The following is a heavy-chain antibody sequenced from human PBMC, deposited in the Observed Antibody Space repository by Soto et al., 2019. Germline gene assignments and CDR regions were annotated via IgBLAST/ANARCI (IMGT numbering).Heavy chain of an antibody. CDR1: CGSISSYY. CDR2: IYTSGST. J-gene: IGHJ4*02. D-gene: IGHD2-2*01. V-gene: IGHV4-4*07. CDR3: ARERVVVVPAAPLSYYFAY. Sequence: SDSLSLACTVCCGSISSYYWIWIRRPAGKGLEWIGRIYTSGSTNYNPSLKSRVTMSVDTSKNQFSLKLSSVTAADTAVYYCARERVVVVPAAPLSYYFAYCGQGTLVTVS.